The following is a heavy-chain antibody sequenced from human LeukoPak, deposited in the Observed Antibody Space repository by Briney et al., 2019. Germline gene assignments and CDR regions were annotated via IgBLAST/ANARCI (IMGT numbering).Heavy chain of an antibody. CDR3: ARDLRYYDSSGPSDY. D-gene: IGHD3-22*01. V-gene: IGHV3-48*01. CDR2: ISSSSSTI. CDR1: GFTFSSYS. J-gene: IGHJ4*02. Sequence: GGSLRLSCAASGFTFSSYSMNWVRQAPGKGLEWVSYISSSSSTIYYAGSVKGRFTISRDNAKNSLYLQMNSLRAEDTAVYYCARDLRYYDSSGPSDYWGQGTLVTVSS.